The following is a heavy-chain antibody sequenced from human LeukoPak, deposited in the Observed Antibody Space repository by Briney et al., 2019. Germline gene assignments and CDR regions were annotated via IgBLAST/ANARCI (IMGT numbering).Heavy chain of an antibody. CDR1: GFTFSSYS. D-gene: IGHD3-9*01. Sequence: NPGGSLRLSCAASGFTFSSYSMNWVRQAPGKGLEWVSSISSSSSYIYYADSVKGRFTISRDNAKNSLYLQMNSLRAEDTAVYYCARDPGGAYDIVAHYYYGMDVWGQGTTVTVSS. CDR2: ISSSSSYI. V-gene: IGHV3-21*01. CDR3: ARDPGGAYDIVAHYYYGMDV. J-gene: IGHJ6*02.